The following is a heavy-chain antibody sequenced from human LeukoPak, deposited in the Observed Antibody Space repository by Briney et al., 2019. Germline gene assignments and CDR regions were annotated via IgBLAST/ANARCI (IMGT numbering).Heavy chain of an antibody. CDR3: TRGPAQQWLYYGMDV. CDR1: GFTFGDHA. Sequence: GSLRLSCTGFGFTFGDHAMSWVRQAPGKGLEGGGFIRSKGYGGTREYAASGKGRFTISIDDSTSIAYLQMTTLKPEDTAVYYCTRGPAQQWLYYGMDVWGQGTTVIVSS. CDR2: IRSKGYGGTR. D-gene: IGHD5-18*01. V-gene: IGHV3-49*04. J-gene: IGHJ6*02.